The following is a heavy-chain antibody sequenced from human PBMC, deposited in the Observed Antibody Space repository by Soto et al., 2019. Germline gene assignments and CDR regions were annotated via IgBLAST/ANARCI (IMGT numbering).Heavy chain of an antibody. CDR2: IWYDGSNK. D-gene: IGHD6-13*01. CDR1: GFTFSSYG. J-gene: IGHJ6*02. Sequence: QVQLVESGGGVVQPGRSLRLSCAASGFTFSSYGMHWVRQAPGTGLEWVAVIWYDGSNKYYADSVKGRFTISRDNSKNTLYLQMNSLRAEDTAVYYCARDSSSWYYYYGMDVWGQGTTVTVSS. CDR3: ARDSSSWYYYYGMDV. V-gene: IGHV3-33*01.